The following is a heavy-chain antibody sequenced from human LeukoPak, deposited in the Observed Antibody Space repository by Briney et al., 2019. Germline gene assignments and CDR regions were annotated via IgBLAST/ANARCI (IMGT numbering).Heavy chain of an antibody. CDR2: IYYSGST. D-gene: IGHD4-17*01. CDR1: GGSISSGDYY. Sequence: SETLSLTCTVSGGSISSGDYYWSWIRQPPGKGLEWIGYIYYSGSTYYNPSLKGRVTISIQTSKNQFSLKLTSVTAADTAVYYCAGDYGDLLTGIRFDTWGQGTLVTVSS. J-gene: IGHJ5*02. V-gene: IGHV4-30-4*01. CDR3: AGDYGDLLTGIRFDT.